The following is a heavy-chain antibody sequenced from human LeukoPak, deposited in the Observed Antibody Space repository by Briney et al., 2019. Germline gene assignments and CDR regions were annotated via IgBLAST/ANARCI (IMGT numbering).Heavy chain of an antibody. J-gene: IGHJ4*02. D-gene: IGHD1-1*01. Sequence: GGSLRLSCAASGFTFSDFWMSWVRQAPGKGLECVASTNEAGGDKYYVDSVKGRFTISRDNSKNSPSLRMNSLTAEDTAIYYCAIATTGRGAFGSWGQGTLVSVSS. CDR2: TNEAGGDK. V-gene: IGHV3-7*01. CDR3: AIATTGRGAFGS. CDR1: GFTFSDFW.